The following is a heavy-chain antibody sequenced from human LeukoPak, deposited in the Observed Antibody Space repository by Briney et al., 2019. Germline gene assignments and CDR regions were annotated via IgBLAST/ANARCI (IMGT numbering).Heavy chain of an antibody. Sequence: SETLSLTCAVYGGSFSGYYWSWIRQPPGKGLEWIGEIYHSGSTNYNPSLKSRVTISVDKSKNQFSLKLSSVTAADTAVYYCARVTVTTYYFDYWGQGTLVTVSS. D-gene: IGHD4-17*01. CDR2: IYHSGST. CDR3: ARVTVTTYYFDY. CDR1: GGSFSGYY. J-gene: IGHJ4*02. V-gene: IGHV4-34*01.